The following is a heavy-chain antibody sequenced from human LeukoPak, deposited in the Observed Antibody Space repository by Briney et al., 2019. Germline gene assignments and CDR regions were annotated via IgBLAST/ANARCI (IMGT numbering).Heavy chain of an antibody. CDR3: AVGITILGVAASFDS. CDR2: IDHRGTA. J-gene: IGHJ4*02. V-gene: IGHV4-34*01. CDR1: GASYNAYY. Sequence: KPSETMSLTCAVYGASYNAYYWSWIRQPPGKGLEWIGDIDHRGTATYNPSLKSRLSISADASKNQFSLKLNSVTDADTAVYYCAVGITILGVAASFDSWGQGNLVLVSS. D-gene: IGHD3-3*01.